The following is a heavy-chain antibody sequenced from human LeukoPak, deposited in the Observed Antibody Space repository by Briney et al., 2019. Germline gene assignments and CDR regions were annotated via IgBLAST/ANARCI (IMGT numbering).Heavy chain of an antibody. J-gene: IGHJ3*02. D-gene: IGHD3-10*01. CDR3: AREIMVRGEDAFDI. Sequence: GGSLRLSCAASGFTFSNAWMSWVRQAPGKGLEWVGRIKSKTDGETTDYAAPVKGRFTISRDESKNTLYLQMNSLKTEDTAVYYCAREIMVRGEDAFDIWGQGTMVTVSS. CDR1: GFTFSNAW. V-gene: IGHV3-15*01. CDR2: IKSKTDGETT.